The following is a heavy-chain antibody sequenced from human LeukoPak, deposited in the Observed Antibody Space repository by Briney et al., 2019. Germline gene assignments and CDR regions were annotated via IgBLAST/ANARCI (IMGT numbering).Heavy chain of an antibody. CDR1: GGSISSSIYY. CDR3: ARSIPGDRAFDP. D-gene: IGHD7-27*01. CDR2: IYYSGST. V-gene: IGHV4-39*07. Sequence: SETLSLTCTVSGGSISSSIYYWGWIRQPPGKGLEWIGSIYYSGSTYYNPSLKSRVTISVDTSKNQFSLKLSSVTAADTAVYYCARSIPGDRAFDPWGQGTLVTVSS. J-gene: IGHJ5*02.